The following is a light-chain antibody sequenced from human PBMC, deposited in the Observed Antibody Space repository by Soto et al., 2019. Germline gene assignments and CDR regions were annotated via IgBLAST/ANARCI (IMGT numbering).Light chain of an antibody. CDR2: ATS. J-gene: IGKJ1*01. Sequence: DIQMTQSPSSLSASVGDRVTITCRASQNVAHFLNWYQQKPGKAPKLLIYATSSLHSGVPSRFSGSGFGTEFTLTISSLQSEDFAVYYCQQYNNWPRTFGQGTKVDIK. V-gene: IGKV1-39*01. CDR3: QQYNNWPRT. CDR1: QNVAHF.